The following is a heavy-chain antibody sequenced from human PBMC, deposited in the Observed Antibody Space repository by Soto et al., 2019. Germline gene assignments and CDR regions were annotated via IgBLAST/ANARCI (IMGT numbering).Heavy chain of an antibody. Sequence: GGSLRLSCAASGFTFSSYGMHWVRQAPGKGLEWVAVIWYDGSNKYYADSVKGRFTISRDNSKNTLYLQMNSLRAEDTAVYYCARDNDLWSGYTLSWLDPWGQGTLVTVSS. CDR1: GFTFSSYG. CDR3: ARDNDLWSGYTLSWLDP. CDR2: IWYDGSNK. V-gene: IGHV3-33*01. D-gene: IGHD3-3*01. J-gene: IGHJ5*02.